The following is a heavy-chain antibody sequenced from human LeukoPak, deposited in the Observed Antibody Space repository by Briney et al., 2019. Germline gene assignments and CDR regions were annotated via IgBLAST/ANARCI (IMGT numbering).Heavy chain of an antibody. CDR1: GFTFGDYT. CDR3: AKASSSYYYYGMDV. CDR2: ISWDGGST. D-gene: IGHD6-6*01. V-gene: IGHV3-43*01. Sequence: GGSLRLSCAASGFTFGDYTMHWVRQAPGKGLKWVSLISWDGGSTYYADSVKGRFTISRDNSKNSLYLQMNNLRTEDTALYYCAKASSSYYYYGMDVWGQGTTVTVSS. J-gene: IGHJ6*02.